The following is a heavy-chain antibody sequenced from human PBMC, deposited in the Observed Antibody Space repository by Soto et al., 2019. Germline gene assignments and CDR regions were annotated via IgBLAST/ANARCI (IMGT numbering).Heavy chain of an antibody. CDR2: IIPILGIA. V-gene: IGHV1-69*02. D-gene: IGHD3-16*02. CDR1: GGTFSSYT. Sequence: ASVKVSCKASGGTFSSYTISWVRQAPGQGLEWMGRIIPILGIANYAQKFQGRVTITADKSTSTAYMELSSLRSEDTAVYYCARVDDYIWGSYRSAEYIQHWGQGTLVTVSS. J-gene: IGHJ1*01. CDR3: ARVDDYIWGSYRSAEYIQH.